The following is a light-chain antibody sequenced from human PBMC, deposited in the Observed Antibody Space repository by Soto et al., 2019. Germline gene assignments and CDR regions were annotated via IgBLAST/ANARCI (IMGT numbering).Light chain of an antibody. CDR2: TNN. CDR3: AASDDILGEV. J-gene: IGLJ1*01. V-gene: IGLV1-47*01. CDR1: SSNIGNNY. Sequence: LTQPPSASGTPGQRVTISCFGGSSNIGNNYVYWYQQLPGTAPKLLIYTNNQRPSGVPDRFSGSKSGTSASLAISWLRFEDEADYYCAASDDILGEVFGTGTKVTVL.